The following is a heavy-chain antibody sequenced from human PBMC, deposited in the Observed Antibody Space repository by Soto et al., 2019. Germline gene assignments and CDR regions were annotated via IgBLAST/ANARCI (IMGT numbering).Heavy chain of an antibody. Sequence: QVQLVQSGAVVKKPGCSVTVSCKGSGGTFSSYAMNWERKAPGPGLEWMGGISPMFGTTTYAQKFQGRVTITADESTSTVYMELTGLTSDDTAVYYCGRDGAGMGATFDYWGQGSVVTVSS. V-gene: IGHV1-69*12. CDR2: ISPMFGTT. J-gene: IGHJ4*02. D-gene: IGHD1-26*01. CDR1: GGTFSSYA. CDR3: GRDGAGMGATFDY.